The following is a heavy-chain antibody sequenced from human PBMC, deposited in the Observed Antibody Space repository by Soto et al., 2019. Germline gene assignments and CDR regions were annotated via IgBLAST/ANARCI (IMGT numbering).Heavy chain of an antibody. V-gene: IGHV2-26*01. CDR3: ARIRRDYDILTGYYNDDAFDI. CDR2: IFSNDEK. D-gene: IGHD3-9*01. CDR1: GFSLSDTRMS. Sequence: QVTLKESGPVLVKPTETLTLTCTVSGFSLSDTRMSVSWIRQPPGKALEWLAHIFSNDEKSYSTSLKSRLTISKDTSGSRVVLMMTNMDPVDTATYYCARIRRDYDILTGYYNDDAFDIWGQGTMVTVSS. J-gene: IGHJ3*02.